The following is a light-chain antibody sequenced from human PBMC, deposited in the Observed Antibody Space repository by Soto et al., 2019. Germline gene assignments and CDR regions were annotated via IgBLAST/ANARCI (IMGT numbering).Light chain of an antibody. V-gene: IGLV4-69*02. J-gene: IGLJ2*01. Sequence: QLVLTQSPSASASLGASVKLTCNLSSGHSNYVIAWHQQQPEKGPRYLMKVNSDGSHSKGDGIPDRFSGSSSGAERYLTISSLQSEDEADYYCQTWGTGIVFGGGTKLTVL. CDR3: QTWGTGIV. CDR2: VNSDGSH. CDR1: SGHSNYV.